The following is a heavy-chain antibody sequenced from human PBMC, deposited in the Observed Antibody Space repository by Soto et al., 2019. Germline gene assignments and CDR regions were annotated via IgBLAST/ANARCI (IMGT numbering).Heavy chain of an antibody. Sequence: SETLSLTCAVYGGSFSGYYWSWIRQPPGKGLEWIGEINHSGSTNYNPSLKSRVTISVDTSKNQFSLKLSSVTAADTAVYYCASLIYSGYARRRYYYMDVWGKGTTVTVSS. J-gene: IGHJ6*03. CDR2: INHSGST. CDR1: GGSFSGYY. V-gene: IGHV4-34*01. CDR3: ASLIYSGYARRRYYYMDV. D-gene: IGHD5-12*01.